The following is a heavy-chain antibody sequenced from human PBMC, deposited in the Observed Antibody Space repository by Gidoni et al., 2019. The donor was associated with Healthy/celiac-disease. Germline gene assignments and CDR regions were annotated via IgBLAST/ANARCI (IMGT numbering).Heavy chain of an antibody. CDR1: GGSISSSSSY. CDR2: IYYSGST. J-gene: IGHJ6*03. CDR3: ARHHYDFWSGYLYYYYYMDV. D-gene: IGHD3-3*01. Sequence: QLQLQESGPGLVKPSETLSLTCTVSGGSISSSSSYWGWIRQPPGKGLEWIGSIYYSGSTYYNPSLKSRVTISVDTAKNQFSLKLSSVTAADTAVYYCARHHYDFWSGYLYYYYYMDVWGKGTTVTVSS. V-gene: IGHV4-39*01.